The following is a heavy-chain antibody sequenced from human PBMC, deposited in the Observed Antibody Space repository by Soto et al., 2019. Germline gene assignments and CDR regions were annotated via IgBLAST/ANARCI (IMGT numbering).Heavy chain of an antibody. Sequence: GGSLRLSCAASGFTFSSYAMSWVRQAPGKGLEWVSAISGSGGSTYYADSVKGRFTISRDNSENTLYLQMNSLRAEDTAVYYCAKDQWNGITGTTGYYYYYMDVWGKGTTVTVSS. CDR3: AKDQWNGITGTTGYYYYYMDV. CDR2: ISGSGGST. CDR1: GFTFSSYA. V-gene: IGHV3-23*01. J-gene: IGHJ6*03. D-gene: IGHD1-7*01.